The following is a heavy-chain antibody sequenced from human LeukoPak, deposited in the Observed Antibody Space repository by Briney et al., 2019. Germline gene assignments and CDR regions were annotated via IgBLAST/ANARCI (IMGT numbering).Heavy chain of an antibody. CDR3: AKGEITMVRGVTETPIDY. CDR1: GFTFSSYA. J-gene: IGHJ4*02. V-gene: IGHV3-23*01. CDR2: ISGSGGST. D-gene: IGHD3-10*01. Sequence: GGSLRLSCAASGFTFSSYAMSWVRQAPGKGLEWVSAISGSGGSTYYADSVKGRFTISRDNSKNTLYLQMNSLRAEDTAVYYCAKGEITMVRGVTETPIDYWGQGTLVTVSS.